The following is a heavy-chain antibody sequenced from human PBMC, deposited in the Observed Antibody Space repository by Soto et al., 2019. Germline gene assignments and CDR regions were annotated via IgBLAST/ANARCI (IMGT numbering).Heavy chain of an antibody. J-gene: IGHJ6*02. CDR3: AKDPFAVARKNYYYYGMDV. CDR2: ISGSGGST. V-gene: IGHV3-23*01. Sequence: GGSLRLSCAASGFIFSGHTMSCVRQAPGTGLEWFSAISGSGGSTYYADSVKGRFTISRDNSKNTLYLQMNSLRAEDTAVYYCAKDPFAVARKNYYYYGMDVWGQGTTVTVSS. D-gene: IGHD2-2*01. CDR1: GFIFSGHT.